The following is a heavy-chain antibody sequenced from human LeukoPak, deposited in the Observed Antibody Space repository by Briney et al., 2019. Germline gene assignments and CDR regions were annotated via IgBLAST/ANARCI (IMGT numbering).Heavy chain of an antibody. Sequence: GSLRLSCVGSGFTFSRSAMSWDRLAPGKGLEWVSGISGSGGHTYYTDSVKGRFTISRDNSGTTVSLQMNSLTTDDTAVYFCAKEGRLTVAAVVVENYFDYWGQGTPVIVSA. D-gene: IGHD3-10*01. J-gene: IGHJ4*02. V-gene: IGHV3-23*01. CDR2: ISGSGGHT. CDR3: AKEGRLTVAAVVVENYFDY. CDR1: GFTFSRSA.